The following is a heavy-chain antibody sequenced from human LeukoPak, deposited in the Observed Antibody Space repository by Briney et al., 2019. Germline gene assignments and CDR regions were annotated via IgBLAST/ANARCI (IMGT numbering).Heavy chain of an antibody. V-gene: IGHV3-11*01. J-gene: IGHJ6*02. CDR3: ARSIGLTGGGVDV. CDR2: ITNGGSTI. CDR1: GFTFSDYN. Sequence: GGSLRLSCAASGFTFSDYNMNWVRQAPGKGLEWVSYITNGGSTIHHADSVKGRFTISRDNAKKTLYLQMNSLRAEDKAVYYCARSIGLTGGGVDVWGQGTTVTVSS. D-gene: IGHD3-9*01.